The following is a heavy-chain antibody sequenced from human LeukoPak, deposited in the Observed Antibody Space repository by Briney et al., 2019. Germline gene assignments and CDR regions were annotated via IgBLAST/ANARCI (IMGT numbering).Heavy chain of an antibody. CDR1: GGAFSSYA. V-gene: IGHV1-69*04. Sequence: ASVKVSCKASGGAFSSYAISWVRQAPGQGLEWMGRIIPILGIANYAQKFQGRVTMTADKSTSTAYMELSSLRSEDTAVYYCARDWAEMATIDWGQRTLVTVSS. CDR2: IIPILGIA. J-gene: IGHJ4*02. CDR3: ARDWAEMATID. D-gene: IGHD5-24*01.